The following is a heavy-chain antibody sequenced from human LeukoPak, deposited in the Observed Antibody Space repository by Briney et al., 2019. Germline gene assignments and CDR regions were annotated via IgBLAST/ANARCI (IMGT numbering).Heavy chain of an antibody. V-gene: IGHV3-33*01. J-gene: IGHJ4*02. D-gene: IGHD2-8*02. CDR1: GFTFSSYG. CDR2: IWNDGSNK. Sequence: PGRSLRLSCAASGFTFSSYGMHWVRQAPAKGLEWVAVIWNDGSNKYYADSVKARFTISRDNSKNTLYLKMNSLRAEDTAVYYCARFDTGLDYWGQGTLVTVSS. CDR3: ARFDTGLDY.